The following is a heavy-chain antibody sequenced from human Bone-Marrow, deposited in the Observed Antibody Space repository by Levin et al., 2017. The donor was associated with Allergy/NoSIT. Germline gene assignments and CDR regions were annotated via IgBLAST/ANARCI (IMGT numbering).Heavy chain of an antibody. D-gene: IGHD3-10*01. J-gene: IGHJ4*02. CDR1: GGSISSSTYS. Sequence: SETLSLTCSVSGGSISSSTYSWGWIRQPPGKGLEWIGNVYYTGSTHYNPSLKSRVPISADTSKNQFSLKLSSVTAADTAVYYCATAPYYGPARPYQSDYWGQGTLVTVSS. V-gene: IGHV4-39*01. CDR3: ATAPYYGPARPYQSDY. CDR2: VYYTGST.